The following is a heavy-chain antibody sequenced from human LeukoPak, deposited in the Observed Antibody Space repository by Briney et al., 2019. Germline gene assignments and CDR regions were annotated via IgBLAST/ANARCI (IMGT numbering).Heavy chain of an antibody. D-gene: IGHD4-17*01. V-gene: IGHV1-46*01. J-gene: IGHJ3*02. CDR2: INPSGGST. Sequence: ASVKVSCKASGYTFTSYYMHWVRQAPGQGLEWMGIINPSGGSTSYAQKFQGRVTMTRDTSISTAYMELSRLRSDDTAVYYCARVRDYGDSRDAFDIWGQGTMVTVSS. CDR3: ARVRDYGDSRDAFDI. CDR1: GYTFTSYY.